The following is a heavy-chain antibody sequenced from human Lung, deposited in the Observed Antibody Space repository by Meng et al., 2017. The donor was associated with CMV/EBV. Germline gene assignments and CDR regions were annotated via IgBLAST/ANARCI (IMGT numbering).Heavy chain of an antibody. V-gene: IGHV3-48*03. CDR3: TRTQEFYSSSRHDS. CDR2: IVGSGSTK. J-gene: IGHJ4*02. CDR1: GFTFSGSE. Sequence: SXAASGFTFSGSEMNWVRQAPGKGLEWISYIVGSGSTKYHADSVKGRFTISRDNAKNSLFLHMNSLRAEDTAVYYCTRTQEFYSSSRHDSWGQGTXVTVSS. D-gene: IGHD6-6*01.